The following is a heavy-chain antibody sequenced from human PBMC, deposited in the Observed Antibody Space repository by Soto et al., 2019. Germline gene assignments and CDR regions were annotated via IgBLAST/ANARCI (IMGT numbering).Heavy chain of an antibody. CDR2: IIPIFGTA. J-gene: IGHJ5*02. Sequence: SVKVSCKASGGTFSSYAISWVRQAPGQGLEWMGGIIPIFGTANYAQKFQGRVTITADESTSTAYMELSSLRSEDTAVYYCARDFCSSTSCRKRWFDPWGQGTLVTVSS. CDR1: GGTFSSYA. CDR3: ARDFCSSTSCRKRWFDP. D-gene: IGHD2-2*01. V-gene: IGHV1-69*13.